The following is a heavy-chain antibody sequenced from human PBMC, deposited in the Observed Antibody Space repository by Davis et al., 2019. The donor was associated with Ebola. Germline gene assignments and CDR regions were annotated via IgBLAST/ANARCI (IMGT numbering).Heavy chain of an antibody. CDR2: IYPGDSDT. Sequence: KVSCKGSGYSFTSYWIGWVRQMPGKGLEWMGIIYPGDSDTRYSPSFQGQVTISADKSISTAYLQWSSLKASDTAMYYCARSPVSGYYYGYFDYWGQGTLVTVSS. CDR3: ARSPVSGYYYGYFDY. CDR1: GYSFTSYW. D-gene: IGHD3-22*01. V-gene: IGHV5-51*01. J-gene: IGHJ4*02.